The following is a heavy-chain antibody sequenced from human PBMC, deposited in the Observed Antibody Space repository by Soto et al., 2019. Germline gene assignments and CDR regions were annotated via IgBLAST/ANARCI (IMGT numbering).Heavy chain of an antibody. J-gene: IGHJ4*02. V-gene: IGHV4-34*01. CDR1: GGSFSGYY. Sequence: QVQLQQWGAGLLKPSETLSLTCAVYGGSFSGYYWSWIRQPPGKGLEWIGEINHSGSTNYNPSLKSRVTISVDTSKNQFSLKLSSVTAADTAVYYCARGGGYCSGGSCYSNPAPFDYWGQGTLVTVSS. D-gene: IGHD2-15*01. CDR2: INHSGST. CDR3: ARGGGYCSGGSCYSNPAPFDY.